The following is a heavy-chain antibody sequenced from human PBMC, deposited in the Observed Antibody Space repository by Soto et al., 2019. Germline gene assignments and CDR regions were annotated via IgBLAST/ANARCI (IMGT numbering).Heavy chain of an antibody. CDR2: TSAYNGNT. V-gene: IGHV1-18*01. D-gene: IGHD5-12*01. Sequence: QVQLVQSGAEVKKPGASVKVSCKASGYTFTSYGISWVRQAPGQGLEGMGWTSAYNGNTNYAQKLQGRVTLTTDTSTRTAYMELRSLRSDATAVYYCARVANVDIVATSSFDYWGQRTLVTVSS. CDR1: GYTFTSYG. CDR3: ARVANVDIVATSSFDY. J-gene: IGHJ4*02.